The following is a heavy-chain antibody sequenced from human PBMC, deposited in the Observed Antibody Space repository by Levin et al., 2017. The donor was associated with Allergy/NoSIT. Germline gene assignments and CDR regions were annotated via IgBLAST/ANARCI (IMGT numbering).Heavy chain of an antibody. CDR3: ARTSRYGGNWYYFDY. CDR1: GFSLSTSGMR. CDR2: IDWENEK. J-gene: IGHJ4*02. D-gene: IGHD4-23*01. V-gene: IGHV2-70*04. Sequence: SGPTLVKPTQTLTLTCTFSGFSLSTSGMRVSWIRQPPGKALEWLAHIDWENEKFYSTSLKTRVTISKDTSKNQVVLTMTNMDPVDAATYYCARTSRYGGNWYYFDYWGQGTLVTVSS.